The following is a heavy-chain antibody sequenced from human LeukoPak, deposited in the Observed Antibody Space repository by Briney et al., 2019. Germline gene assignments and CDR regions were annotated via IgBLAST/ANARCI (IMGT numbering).Heavy chain of an antibody. CDR1: GGTFSSYA. CDR2: IIPILGIA. D-gene: IGHD6-13*01. V-gene: IGHV1-69*04. Sequence: GASVKVSCKASGGTFSSYAISWVRQAPGQGLAWMGRIIPILGIANYAQKFQGRVTITADKSTSTAYMELSSLRSEDTAVYYCAVGSAYSSSWMGQGYWGQGTLVTVSS. CDR3: AVGSAYSSSWMGQGY. J-gene: IGHJ4*02.